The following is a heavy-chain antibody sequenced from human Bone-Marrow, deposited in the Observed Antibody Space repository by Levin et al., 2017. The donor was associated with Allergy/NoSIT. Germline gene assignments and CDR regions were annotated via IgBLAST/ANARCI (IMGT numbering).Heavy chain of an antibody. J-gene: IGHJ6*02. D-gene: IGHD6-6*01. CDR3: AKSVQLVYYYYGMDV. CDR1: GFTFSSYA. V-gene: IGHV3-23*01. CDR2: ISGSGGST. Sequence: GGSLRLSCAASGFTFSSYAMSWVRQAPGKGLEWVSAISGSGGSTYYADSVKGRFTISRDNSKNTLYLQMNSLRAEDTAVYYCAKSVQLVYYYYGMDVWGQGTTVTVSS.